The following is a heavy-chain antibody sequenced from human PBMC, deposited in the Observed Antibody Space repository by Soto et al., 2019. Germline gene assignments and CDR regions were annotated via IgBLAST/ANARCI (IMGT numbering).Heavy chain of an antibody. J-gene: IGHJ6*02. CDR2: IYYSGST. V-gene: IGHV4-39*01. CDR3: ARRPDTRSSYYYYGMDV. CDR1: GGSISSSSYY. Sequence: QLQLQESGPGLVKPSETLSLTCTVSGGSISSSSYYWGWIRQPPGKGLEWIGSIYYSGSTYYNPSLKSRVTITVDTSKNQFSLKLSSVTASDTAVYYCARRPDTRSSYYYYGMDVWGQGTTVTVSS.